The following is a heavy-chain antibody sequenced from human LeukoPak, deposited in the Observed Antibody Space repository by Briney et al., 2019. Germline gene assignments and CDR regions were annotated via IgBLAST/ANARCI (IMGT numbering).Heavy chain of an antibody. CDR1: GFTFSSYS. CDR2: ISSSSSYI. J-gene: IGHJ4*02. Sequence: GGSLRLSCAASGFTFSSYSMNWVRQAPGKGLEWVSSISSSSSYIYYADSVKGRFTISRDNAKNSLYLQMNSLRAEDTAVYYCAKVLSYYYDSSGYTFDYWGQGTLVTVSS. CDR3: AKVLSYYYDSSGYTFDY. V-gene: IGHV3-21*01. D-gene: IGHD3-22*01.